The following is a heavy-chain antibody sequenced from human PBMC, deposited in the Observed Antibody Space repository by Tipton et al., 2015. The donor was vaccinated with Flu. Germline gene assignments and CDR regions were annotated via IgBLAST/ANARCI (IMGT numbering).Heavy chain of an antibody. CDR1: GFDFSVYG. CDR3: ARDEGVVNYYFGMDV. V-gene: IGHV3-33*01. Sequence: SLRLSCKVSGFDFSVYGMHWVRQAPGKGLEWAAVIWYDGSNIHYGDSVKGRFTVSRDNSRNTLYLQMNGLRAEDTAVYYCARDEGVVNYYFGMDVWGQGTTVTVSS. J-gene: IGHJ6*01. CDR2: IWYDGSNI.